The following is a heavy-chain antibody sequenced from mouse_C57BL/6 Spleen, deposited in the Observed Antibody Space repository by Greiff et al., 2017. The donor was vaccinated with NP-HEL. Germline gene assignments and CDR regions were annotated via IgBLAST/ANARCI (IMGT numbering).Heavy chain of an antibody. V-gene: IGHV5-9-1*02. D-gene: IGHD1-1*02. Sequence: EVKLMESGEGLVKPGGSLKLSCAASGFTFSSYAMSWVRQTPEKRLEWVAYISSGGDYIYYADTVKGRFTISGDNARNTLYLQMSSLKSEDTAMYYCTRDQVGCYSCFDYWGQGTTLTVSS. CDR2: ISSGGDYI. CDR1: GFTFSSYA. CDR3: TRDQVGCYSCFDY. J-gene: IGHJ2*01.